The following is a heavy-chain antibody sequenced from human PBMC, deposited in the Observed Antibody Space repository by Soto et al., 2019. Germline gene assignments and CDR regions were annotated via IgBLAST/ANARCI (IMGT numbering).Heavy chain of an antibody. Sequence: ASVKVSCKASGYSFTSYGISWVRQAPGQGLEWMGWISAYNGNTNYAQKLQGRVTMTTDTSTSTAYMELRSLRSDDTAVYYCARDVINYYDSSGPDYWGQGTLVTVSS. J-gene: IGHJ4*02. CDR2: ISAYNGNT. D-gene: IGHD3-22*01. CDR3: ARDVINYYDSSGPDY. V-gene: IGHV1-18*01. CDR1: GYSFTSYG.